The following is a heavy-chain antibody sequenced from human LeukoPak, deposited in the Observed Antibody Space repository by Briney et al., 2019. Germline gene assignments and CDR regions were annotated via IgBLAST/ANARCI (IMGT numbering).Heavy chain of an antibody. Sequence: PGGSLRLSCAASGFTFSYCGMHWVRQAPGKGLEWVAVIWYDGSNKYYADSVKGRFTISRDNSKNTLYLQMNSLRAKDTAVYYCARVHFSSSPYFDYWGQGTLVTVSS. CDR2: IWYDGSNK. J-gene: IGHJ4*02. CDR1: GFTFSYCG. V-gene: IGHV3-33*01. D-gene: IGHD6-6*01. CDR3: ARVHFSSSPYFDY.